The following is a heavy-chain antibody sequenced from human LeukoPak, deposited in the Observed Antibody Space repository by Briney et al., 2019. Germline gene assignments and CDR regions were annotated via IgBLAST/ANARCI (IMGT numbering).Heavy chain of an antibody. CDR3: ARTRRYYDSSGYLDY. V-gene: IGHV3-23*01. J-gene: IGHJ4*02. CDR1: GFTFSTYA. Sequence: PGGSLRLSCAASGFTFSTYAMSWVRQAPGKGLEWVSSISGSGGSTYYADSVKGRFTISRDNSKNTLYLQMNSLRAEDTAVYYCARTRRYYDSSGYLDYWGQGTLVTVSS. D-gene: IGHD3-22*01. CDR2: ISGSGGST.